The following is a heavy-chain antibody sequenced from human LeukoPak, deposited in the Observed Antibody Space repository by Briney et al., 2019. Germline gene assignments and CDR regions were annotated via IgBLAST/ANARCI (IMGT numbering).Heavy chain of an antibody. CDR1: GGSVSSGSYY. J-gene: IGHJ1*01. V-gene: IGHV4-61*01. D-gene: IGHD3-3*01. CDR2: IYYSGST. CDR3: ARVTAYYDFWSGYYKAEYFQH. Sequence: SETLSLACTVSGGSVSSGSYYWSWIRQPPGKGLEWIGYIYYSGSTNYNPSLKSRVTISVDTSKNQFSLKLSSVTAADTAVYYCARVTAYYDFWSGYYKAEYFQHWGQGTLVTVSS.